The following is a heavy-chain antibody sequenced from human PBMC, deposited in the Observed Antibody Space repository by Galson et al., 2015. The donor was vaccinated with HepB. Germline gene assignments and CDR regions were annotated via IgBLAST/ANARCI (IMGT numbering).Heavy chain of an antibody. CDR1: GYTFVNYY. CDR3: ARDNLYYDILTGYYIERSTNFDY. Sequence: SVKVSCKASGYTFVNYYIHWVRQAPGQGLEWMGVINRGVGSTKYSQKLQGRITMTRDTSTNTVYMELSSLRSDDTAVYYCARDNLYYDILTGYYIERSTNFDYWGQGTLVTVSS. CDR2: INRGVGST. V-gene: IGHV1-46*01. D-gene: IGHD3-9*01. J-gene: IGHJ4*02.